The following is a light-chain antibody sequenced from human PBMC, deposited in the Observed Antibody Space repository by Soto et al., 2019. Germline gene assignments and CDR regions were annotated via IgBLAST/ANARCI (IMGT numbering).Light chain of an antibody. J-gene: IGKJ1*01. V-gene: IGKV3-20*01. CDR3: QQYGSSPWT. CDR1: QTIRSNY. Sequence: ETVLTQSPGTLSLSPGERATLSCRASQTIRSNYLAWYRLTPGQAPRLLIYGASNRATGIADRFSGSESGTDFTLIISRLEPEDFALYYCQQYGSSPWTFGQGTKVEIK. CDR2: GAS.